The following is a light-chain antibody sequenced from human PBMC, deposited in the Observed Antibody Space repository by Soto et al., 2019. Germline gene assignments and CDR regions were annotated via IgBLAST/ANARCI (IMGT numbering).Light chain of an antibody. V-gene: IGLV2-14*03. CDR2: DVS. CDR1: SSDIGGYNY. J-gene: IGLJ2*01. CDR3: SSYGASSTL. Sequence: QSALTQPASVSGSSGQSITISCTGSSSDIGGYNYVSWYQQHPGKAPKLLSYDVSYRPSGISDRFSGSKSGNTASLTISGLQPEDEADYYWSSYGASSTLFGGGTKVTVL.